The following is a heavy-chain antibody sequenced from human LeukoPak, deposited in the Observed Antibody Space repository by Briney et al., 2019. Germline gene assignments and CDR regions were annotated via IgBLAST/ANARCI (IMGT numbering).Heavy chain of an antibody. CDR1: GYSFIGYY. J-gene: IGHJ4*02. CDR3: ARTDYGDCYDY. V-gene: IGHV1-2*02. D-gene: IGHD4-17*01. CDR2: ISPESGST. Sequence: ASVTVSCKASGYSFIGYYIRWVRQTPGQGREWLGWISPESGSTLYAQKFLGRVTLTKDTSITTAYMELTSLTSDDTGMYLCARTDYGDCYDYWGQGTLVTVSS.